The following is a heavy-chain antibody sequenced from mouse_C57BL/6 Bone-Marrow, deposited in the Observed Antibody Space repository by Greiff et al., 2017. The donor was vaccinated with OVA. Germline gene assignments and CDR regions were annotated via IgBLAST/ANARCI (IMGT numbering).Heavy chain of an antibody. CDR2: IPPNRGST. D-gene: IGHD1-1*01. CDR3: ARRAYYYGSSYRYFDG. V-gene: IGHV1-64*01. J-gene: IGHJ1*03. CDR1: GYTFTSYW. Sequence: QVQLKQPGAELVKPGASVKLSCKASGYTFTSYWMHWVKQSPVQGLEWIGMIPPNRGSTNYNEKFKSKATLTVAKSSSTAYMQRSSLTSEDAAVYYCARRAYYYGSSYRYFDGWGTGTTVTVSA.